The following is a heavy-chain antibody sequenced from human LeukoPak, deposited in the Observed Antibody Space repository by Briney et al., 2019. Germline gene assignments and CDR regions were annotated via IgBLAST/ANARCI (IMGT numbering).Heavy chain of an antibody. CDR2: IHYSGTT. V-gene: IGHV4-59*01. CDR3: ARVSWFPGTLYYYMDV. CDR1: GGSISSYY. D-gene: IGHD1-1*01. Sequence: KPSETLPLTCTVSGGSISSYYWSWIRQPPGKGLEWIGYIHYSGTTNYNPSLKSRVTISVDTSKNQFSPKLSSVTAADTAVYYCARVSWFPGTLYYYMDVWGKGTTVTVSS. J-gene: IGHJ6*03.